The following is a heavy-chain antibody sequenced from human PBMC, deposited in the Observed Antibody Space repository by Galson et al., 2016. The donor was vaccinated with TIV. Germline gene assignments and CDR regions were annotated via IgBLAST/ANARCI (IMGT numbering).Heavy chain of an antibody. CDR3: VRDLLDYGVFDH. Sequence: SLRLSCAASGLTFGSYALHWVRQAPGKGLEWVAVMSYDGSDKYYADSVKGRFTISRDNSRNTLYLQMNSLRPEDTAVYYCVRDLLDYGVFDHWGQGTLVTVSS. D-gene: IGHD4-17*01. V-gene: IGHV3-30*04. CDR2: MSYDGSDK. CDR1: GLTFGSYA. J-gene: IGHJ4*02.